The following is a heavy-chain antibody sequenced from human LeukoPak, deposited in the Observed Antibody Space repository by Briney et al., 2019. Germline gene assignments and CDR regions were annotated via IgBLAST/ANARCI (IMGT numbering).Heavy chain of an antibody. CDR3: AKGRDGYNRYDY. CDR1: GFTFSSSA. CDR2: ISGSGGTT. D-gene: IGHD3-16*02. V-gene: IGHV3-23*01. Sequence: GGSLRLSCAASGFTFSSSAMSWVRQAPGKGLEWVSTISGSGGTTYYPDSVKGRFTVSRDNSKSTLSLQMNSLRAEDTAVYYCAKGRDGYNRYDYWGQGTLVTVSS. J-gene: IGHJ4*02.